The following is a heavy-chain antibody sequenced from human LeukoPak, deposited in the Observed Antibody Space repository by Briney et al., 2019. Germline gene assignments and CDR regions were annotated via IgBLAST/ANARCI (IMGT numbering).Heavy chain of an antibody. CDR1: GFTFSSYW. Sequence: GGSLRLSCAASGFTFSSYWMHWVRQAPGKGLVWVSRINSDGSSTSYADSVKGRFTISRDNAKNTLYLQMNSLRAEDTAVYYCAKAGNYYYYYGMDVWGQGTTVTVSS. V-gene: IGHV3-74*01. CDR2: INSDGSST. J-gene: IGHJ6*02. D-gene: IGHD1-26*01. CDR3: AKAGNYYYYYGMDV.